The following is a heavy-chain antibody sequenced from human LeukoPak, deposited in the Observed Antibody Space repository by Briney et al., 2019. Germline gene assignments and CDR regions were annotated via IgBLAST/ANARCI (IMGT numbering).Heavy chain of an antibody. V-gene: IGHV3-9*01. CDR1: GFTFDDYA. CDR2: ISWNSGSI. J-gene: IGHJ4*02. Sequence: GGSLRLSCAASGFTFDDYAMHWVWQAPGKGLEWVSGISWNSGSIGYADSVKGRFTISRDNAKNSLYLQMNSLRAEDTALYYCAKEDRRGRHFDYWGQGTLVTVSS. CDR3: AKEDRRGRHFDY. D-gene: IGHD3-16*01.